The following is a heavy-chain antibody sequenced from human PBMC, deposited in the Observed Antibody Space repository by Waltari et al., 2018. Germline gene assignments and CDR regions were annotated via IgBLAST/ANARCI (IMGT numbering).Heavy chain of an antibody. CDR1: GFTFSNFG. CDR2: IWFDGIDK. J-gene: IGHJ4*02. D-gene: IGHD2-2*02. CDR3: AKDAFGNTYLDF. Sequence: QVNLVESGGGVVQPGGSLRLSCATSGFTFSNFGMHWVRQAPGKGLEGVALIWFDGIDKCYADSVRGRFTISRDNSARTLYLDMDSLRLDDTAMYYCAKDAFGNTYLDFWGQGTLVTVSS. V-gene: IGHV3-30*02.